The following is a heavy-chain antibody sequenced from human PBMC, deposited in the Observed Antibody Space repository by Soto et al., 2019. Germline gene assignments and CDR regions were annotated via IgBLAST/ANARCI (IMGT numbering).Heavy chain of an antibody. D-gene: IGHD6-13*01. J-gene: IGHJ4*02. CDR2: ISSSSRYT. CDR3: ARDRGQQLAFDY. CDR1: GFTFSDYF. V-gene: IGHV3-11*05. Sequence: QVQLVESGGGLVKPGGSQRLSCAASGFTFSDYFLSWIRQAPGKGLEWVSYISSSSRYTNYADSVKGRFAISRDNAKNSLYLHMNSLRAEDTAVYYCARDRGQQLAFDYWGQGTLVTVSS.